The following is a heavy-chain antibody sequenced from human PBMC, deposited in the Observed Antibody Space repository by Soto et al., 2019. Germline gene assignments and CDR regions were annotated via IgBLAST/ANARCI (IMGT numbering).Heavy chain of an antibody. V-gene: IGHV1-8*01. CDR1: GYTFTSYD. J-gene: IGHJ4*02. CDR3: AIIEYSSSSGDY. CDR2: MNPNSGNT. D-gene: IGHD6-6*01. Sequence: QVQLVQSGAEVKKPGASVKVSCKASGYTFTSYDINWVRQATGQGLEWMGWMNPNSGNTGYAQKFQGRVNITRTTTISTAYRELSSLRSEDTAVYYCAIIEYSSSSGDYWGQGTLVTVSS.